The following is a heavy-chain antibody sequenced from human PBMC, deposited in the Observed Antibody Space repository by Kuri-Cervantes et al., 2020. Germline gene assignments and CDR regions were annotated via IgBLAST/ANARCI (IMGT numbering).Heavy chain of an antibody. J-gene: IGHJ4*02. Sequence: ASVKVSCKASGYTFTRYCMHWVRQAPGQGLEWMGIINPSGGSTSYAQKFQGRVTITRDTSASTVYMELSSLRSEDTAVYYCARGAVAGTLSNWGQGTLVTVSS. CDR3: ARGAVAGTLSN. D-gene: IGHD6-19*01. CDR1: GYTFTRYC. CDR2: INPSGGST. V-gene: IGHV1-46*01.